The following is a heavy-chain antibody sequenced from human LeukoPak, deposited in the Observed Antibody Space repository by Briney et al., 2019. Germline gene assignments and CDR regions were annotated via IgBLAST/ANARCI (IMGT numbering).Heavy chain of an antibody. CDR3: ARGGSKKRGGYYGY. CDR2: INHSGST. J-gene: IGHJ4*02. CDR1: GGSFSGYY. D-gene: IGHD3-10*01. Sequence: SETLSLTCAVYGGSFSGYYWSWIRQPPGKGLEWIGEINHSGSTNYNPSLKSRVTISVDTSKNQFSPKLSSVTAADTAVYYCARGGSKKRGGYYGYWGQGTLVTVSS. V-gene: IGHV4-34*01.